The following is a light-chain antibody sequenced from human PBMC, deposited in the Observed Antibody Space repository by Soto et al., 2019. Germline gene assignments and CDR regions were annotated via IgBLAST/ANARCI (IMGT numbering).Light chain of an antibody. CDR1: QGIDTS. CDR3: QKLHGYPIN. V-gene: IGKV1-9*01. CDR2: APS. Sequence: ILLTHSPSSLSASVLYIVTITFRASQGIDTSLALYQQKSGKAPKLLIYAPSNFQCGVPSRFSGSGSGTHFTLTISSLQPEDFATYYCQKLHGYPINFGQGTRLEIK. J-gene: IGKJ5*01.